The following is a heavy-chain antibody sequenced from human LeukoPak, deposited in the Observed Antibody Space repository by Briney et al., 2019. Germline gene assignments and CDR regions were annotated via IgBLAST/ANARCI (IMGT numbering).Heavy chain of an antibody. CDR2: IRPSGDNT. V-gene: IGHV3-23*01. CDR3: ARVAGWHWFDP. J-gene: IGHJ5*02. Sequence: ETLSLTCAVYGGSFSGYYWSWIRQAPGRGLEWVSSIRPSGDNTYYGDSVKGRFTISRDNSKNTVYLQMNNMRVDDTAVYYCARVAGWHWFDPWGQGTLVTVSS. D-gene: IGHD6-19*01. CDR1: GGSFSGYY.